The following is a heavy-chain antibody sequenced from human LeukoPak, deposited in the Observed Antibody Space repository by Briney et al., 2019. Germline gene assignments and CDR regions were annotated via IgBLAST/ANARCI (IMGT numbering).Heavy chain of an antibody. Sequence: SETLSLTCAVYGGSFSGYYWSWIRQPPGKGLEWIGEINHSGITNYNPSLKSRVTISVDTSKNQFSLKLSSVTAADTAVYYCARVPTHYYGSGRVGGWFDPWGQGTLVTVSS. CDR1: GGSFSGYY. CDR2: INHSGIT. V-gene: IGHV4-34*01. CDR3: ARVPTHYYGSGRVGGWFDP. D-gene: IGHD3-10*01. J-gene: IGHJ5*02.